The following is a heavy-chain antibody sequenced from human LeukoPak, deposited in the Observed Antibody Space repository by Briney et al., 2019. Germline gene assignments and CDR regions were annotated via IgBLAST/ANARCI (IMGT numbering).Heavy chain of an antibody. CDR1: GYSFTSYW. CDR3: ARHRDIVLVPAAMDV. Sequence: GESLKISCKGSGYSFTSYWIGWVRHMPGKGLEWMGIIYPADSDTTYSPSFQGQVTISADKSISTAYLQWSSLKTSDTAMYYCARHRDIVLVPAAMDVWGQGTTVTVSS. V-gene: IGHV5-51*01. D-gene: IGHD2-2*01. J-gene: IGHJ6*02. CDR2: IYPADSDT.